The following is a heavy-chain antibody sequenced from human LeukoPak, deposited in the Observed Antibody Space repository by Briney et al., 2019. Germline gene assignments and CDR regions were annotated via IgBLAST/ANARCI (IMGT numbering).Heavy chain of an antibody. Sequence: ASVKVSCKASGCTFTSYYMHWVRQAPGQGLEWMGIINPSGGSTSYAQKFQGRVTMTRDTSTSTVYMEPSSLRSEDTAVYYCASRGSYAYDAFDIWGQGTMVTVSS. V-gene: IGHV1-46*01. CDR3: ASRGSYAYDAFDI. D-gene: IGHD1-26*01. CDR2: INPSGGST. J-gene: IGHJ3*02. CDR1: GCTFTSYY.